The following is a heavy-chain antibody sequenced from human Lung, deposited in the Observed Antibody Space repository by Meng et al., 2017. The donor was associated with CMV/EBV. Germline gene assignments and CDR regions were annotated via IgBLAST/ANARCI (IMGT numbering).Heavy chain of an antibody. CDR2: IYYSGST. CDR3: ARGGYYDFWSGYSYYYYYGMDV. Sequence: SETLSLXXTVSGGSISSYYWSWIRQPPGKGLEWIGYIYYSGSTNYNPSLKSRVTISVDTSKNQFSLKLSSVTAADTAVYYCARGGYYDFWSGYSYYYYYGMDVWGQGTXVTVYS. J-gene: IGHJ6*02. CDR1: GGSISSYY. D-gene: IGHD3-3*01. V-gene: IGHV4-59*01.